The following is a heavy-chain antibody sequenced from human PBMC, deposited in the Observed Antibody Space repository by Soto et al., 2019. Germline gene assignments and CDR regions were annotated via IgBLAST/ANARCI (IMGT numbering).Heavy chain of an antibody. CDR1: GFTVSSNY. CDR3: ARAVGAFDY. J-gene: IGHJ4*02. V-gene: IGHV3-66*01. CDR2: IYSGGST. D-gene: IGHD1-26*01. Sequence: EVQLVESGGGLVQPGGSLRLSCAASGFTVSSNYMSWVRQAPGKGLEWVSVIYSGGSTYYADSVKGRFTISRDNCKNTLYLQMTSLRAEDTAVYSCARAVGAFDYSGQGTLVTVSS.